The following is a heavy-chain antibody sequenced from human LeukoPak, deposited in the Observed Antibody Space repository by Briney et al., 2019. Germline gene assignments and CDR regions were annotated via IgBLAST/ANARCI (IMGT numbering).Heavy chain of an antibody. CDR2: ISSSSNYI. CDR1: GFTFSSYN. Sequence: GGSLRLPCVTSGFTFSSYNMNWVRQAPGKGLEWVSSISSSSNYIYYGDSVKGRFTVSRDNAKNSLYLQMNSLRAEDTAVYYCARSFLTNSMDFWGQGTKVIVSS. D-gene: IGHD2/OR15-2a*01. V-gene: IGHV3-21*01. J-gene: IGHJ6*02. CDR3: ARSFLTNSMDF.